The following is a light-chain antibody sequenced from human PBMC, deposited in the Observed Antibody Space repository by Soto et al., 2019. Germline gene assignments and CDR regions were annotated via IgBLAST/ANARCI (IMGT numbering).Light chain of an antibody. CDR3: QQYKNWPPIT. CDR1: QSVGIN. V-gene: IGKV3D-15*01. J-gene: IGKJ5*01. CDR2: DAS. Sequence: EIVMTQSPATLSVSPGDTATLSCRASQSVGINLAWYQHKPGQGPRLLMYDASTRATGVPARFSGSGSGTELTLTISSLQSEDFALYYCQQYKNWPPITCGQGTRLEMK.